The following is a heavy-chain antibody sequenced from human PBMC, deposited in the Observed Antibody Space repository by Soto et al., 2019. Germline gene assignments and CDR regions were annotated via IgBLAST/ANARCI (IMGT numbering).Heavy chain of an antibody. CDR3: ARDLPSGSGSYYNALDYYYYYGMDV. CDR2: ISSSSSYI. D-gene: IGHD3-10*01. CDR1: GFTFSSYS. V-gene: IGHV3-21*01. Sequence: GGSLRLSCAASGFTFSSYSMNWVRQATGKGLEWVSSISSSSSYIYYADSVKGRFTISRDNAKNSLYLQMNSLRAEDTAVYYCARDLPSGSGSYYNALDYYYYYGMDVWGQGTTVTVSS. J-gene: IGHJ6*02.